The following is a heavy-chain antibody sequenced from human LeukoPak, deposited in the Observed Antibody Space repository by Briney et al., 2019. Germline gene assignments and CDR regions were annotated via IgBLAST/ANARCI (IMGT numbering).Heavy chain of an antibody. Sequence: GGSLRLSCAASGFTVSDNYMSWVRQAPGKGLEWVSVIYSGGSTYYADSVKGRFTISRDNSKNTLYLQMNSLRAEDTAVYYCARVIYYYYYMDVWGKGTTVTISS. CDR3: ARVIYYYYYMDV. CDR1: GFTVSDNY. D-gene: IGHD3-10*01. J-gene: IGHJ6*03. V-gene: IGHV3-66*01. CDR2: IYSGGST.